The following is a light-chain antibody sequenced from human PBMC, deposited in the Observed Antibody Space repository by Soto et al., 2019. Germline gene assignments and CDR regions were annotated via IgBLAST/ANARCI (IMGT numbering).Light chain of an antibody. V-gene: IGKV3D-15*01. J-gene: IGKJ4*01. CDR3: QQYDTWPLT. Sequence: ETVMTQFPATLSVSPGERATLSCRASQYVSTNLAWYQQQPGQPPRLLIYAISNRATGIPARFSGSGSETEFALTITSLQSEDFAVYYCQQYDTWPLTFGGGTKVEIK. CDR1: QYVSTN. CDR2: AIS.